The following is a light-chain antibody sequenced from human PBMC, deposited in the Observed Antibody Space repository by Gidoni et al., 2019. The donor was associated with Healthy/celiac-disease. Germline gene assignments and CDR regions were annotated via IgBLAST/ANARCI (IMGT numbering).Light chain of an antibody. CDR2: GAS. Sequence: EIVMTQSPATLSVSPGERATLSCRASQSVSSNLAWYQQKPGQAPRLLLYGASSRATGLPARFIGSGAGTEFTLTISSLQSEDFAVYYCQQYNNWSPTWTFVQGTKVEIK. CDR3: QQYNNWSPTWT. V-gene: IGKV3-15*01. CDR1: QSVSSN. J-gene: IGKJ1*01.